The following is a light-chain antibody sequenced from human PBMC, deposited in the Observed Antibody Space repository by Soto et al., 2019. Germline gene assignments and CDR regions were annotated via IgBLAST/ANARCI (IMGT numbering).Light chain of an antibody. CDR2: SAS. CDR1: QSVSSSY. V-gene: IGKV3-20*01. CDR3: QQYGSSLYT. J-gene: IGKJ2*01. Sequence: EIVLAQSPGTLSLSPGERATLSCRAGQSVSSSYLAWYQQKPGQAPRLLIYSASSRATGIPDRFSGSGSGTDFTLTISRLEPEDFAVYYCQQYGSSLYTFGQGTKLEIK.